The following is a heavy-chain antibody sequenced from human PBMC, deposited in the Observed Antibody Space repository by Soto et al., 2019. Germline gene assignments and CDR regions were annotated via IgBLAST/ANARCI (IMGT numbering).Heavy chain of an antibody. CDR1: GFSFSSYG. J-gene: IGHJ2*01. D-gene: IGHD1-26*01. CDR3: AKNPEHGKWYFDV. Sequence: QVHLVGSGGGVVQPGRSLRLSCAASGFSFSSYGMHWVRQTPDKGLEWVAAISSGASEKYYSDSVRGRFTISRDNSKNTLFLEMNSLSDEDTAMYYCAKNPEHGKWYFDVWGRGTQVTVS. CDR2: ISSGASEK. V-gene: IGHV3-30*18.